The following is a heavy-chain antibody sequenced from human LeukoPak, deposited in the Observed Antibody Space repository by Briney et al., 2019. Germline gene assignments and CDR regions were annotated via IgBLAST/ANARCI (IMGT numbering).Heavy chain of an antibody. J-gene: IGHJ4*02. Sequence: GASVKVSCKASGYTFTSYEINWVRQATGQGLEWMGWMNPNSGNTGYAQKFQGRVTMTRNTSISTAYMELSSLRSEDTAVYYCATLGELSSTNDYWGQGTLVTVSS. CDR1: GYTFTSYE. CDR2: MNPNSGNT. CDR3: ATLGELSSTNDY. V-gene: IGHV1-8*01. D-gene: IGHD3-16*02.